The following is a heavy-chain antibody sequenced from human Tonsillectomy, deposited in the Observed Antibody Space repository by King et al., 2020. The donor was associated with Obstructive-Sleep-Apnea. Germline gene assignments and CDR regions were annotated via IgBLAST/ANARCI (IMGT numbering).Heavy chain of an antibody. CDR2: INSDGSSP. J-gene: IGHJ4*02. CDR1: GFTFSSYW. V-gene: IGHV3-74*01. D-gene: IGHD1-26*01. CDR3: ARSIIGGIYYFDY. Sequence: VQLVESGGGLVQPGGSLRLSCAASGFTFSSYWMHWVRQAPGKGLVWVSRINSDGSSPGYADSVKGRFTISRDNAKNTLYLQMNSLRAEDTAVYYCARSIIGGIYYFDYWGQGTLVTVSS.